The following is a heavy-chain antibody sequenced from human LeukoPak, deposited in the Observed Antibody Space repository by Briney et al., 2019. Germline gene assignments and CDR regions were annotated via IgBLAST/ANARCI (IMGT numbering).Heavy chain of an antibody. CDR2: IYYSGST. D-gene: IGHD2-2*01. J-gene: IGHJ4*02. CDR3: ARARRPIVVVPAGRYYFDY. V-gene: IGHV4-30-4*01. CDR1: GGSISSGDYY. Sequence: SETLSLTCTVPGGSISSGDYYWSWIRQPPGKGLEWIGYIYYSGSTYYNPSLKSRVTISVDTSKNQFSLKLSSVTAADTAVYYCARARRPIVVVPAGRYYFDYWGQGTLVTVSS.